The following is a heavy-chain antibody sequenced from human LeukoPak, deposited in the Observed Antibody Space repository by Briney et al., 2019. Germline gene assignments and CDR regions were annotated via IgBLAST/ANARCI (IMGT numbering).Heavy chain of an antibody. CDR1: GGSFSGYY. CDR2: INHSGST. D-gene: IGHD2-2*01. J-gene: IGHJ5*02. Sequence: SETLSLTCAVYGGSFSGYYWSWIRQPPGKGLEWIGEINHSGSTNYNPSLKSRVTISVDTSKNQFSLKLSSVTAADTAVYYCARGYQLGSYLWFDPWGQGTLVTVSS. V-gene: IGHV4-34*01. CDR3: ARGYQLGSYLWFDP.